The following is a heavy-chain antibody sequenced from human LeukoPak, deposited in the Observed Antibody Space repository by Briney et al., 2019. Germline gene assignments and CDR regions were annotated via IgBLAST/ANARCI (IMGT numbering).Heavy chain of an antibody. CDR1: GCSVSSGSYQ. D-gene: IGHD3-16*01. CDR2: FYNSGST. V-gene: IGHV4-61*10. J-gene: IGHJ4*02. Sequence: SETLSLTCTVSGCSVSSGSYQWIWIRQPAGRGREGIGRFYNSGSTNCNPSLKSRVTMSLDTYKNQFSLKFSSVPAEDTAVYYCASVGDYALKDWGQGTLVTVSS. CDR3: ASVGDYALKD.